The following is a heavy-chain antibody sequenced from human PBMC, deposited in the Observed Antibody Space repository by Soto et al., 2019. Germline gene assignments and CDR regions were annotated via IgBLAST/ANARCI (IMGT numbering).Heavy chain of an antibody. Sequence: PGGSLRLSCAASGFTFSSYCMSWVRQAPGKGLEWVANIKQDGSEKYYVDSVEGRFTISRDNAENSLYLQMNSLRAEDTAVYYCTRGGCISESYYCFDYWGQGTLVTVSS. J-gene: IGHJ4*02. V-gene: IGHV3-7*01. CDR1: GFTFSSYC. D-gene: IGHD1-26*01. CDR3: TRGGCISESYYCFDY. CDR2: IKQDGSEK.